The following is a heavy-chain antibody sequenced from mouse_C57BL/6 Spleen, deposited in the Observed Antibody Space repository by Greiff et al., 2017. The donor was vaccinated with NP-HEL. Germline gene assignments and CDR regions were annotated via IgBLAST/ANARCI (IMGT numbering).Heavy chain of an antibody. CDR1: GYTFTDYN. V-gene: IGHV1-22*01. J-gene: IGHJ4*01. CDR2: INPNNGGT. Sequence: VQLQQSGPELVKPGASVKMSCKASGYTFTDYNMHWVKQSHGKSLEWIGYINPNNGGTSSNQKFKGKATLTVNKSSSTAYMELRSLTSEDSAVYDCASRHFDAMDYWGQGTSVTVSS. CDR3: ASRHFDAMDY. D-gene: IGHD3-2*01.